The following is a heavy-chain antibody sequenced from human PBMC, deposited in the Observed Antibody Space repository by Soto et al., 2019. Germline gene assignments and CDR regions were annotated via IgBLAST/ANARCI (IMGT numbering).Heavy chain of an antibody. Sequence: QVQLVQSGAEVKKPGSSVKVSCKASGGTFSSYAISWVRQAPGQGLEWMGGIIPIFGTANYAQKFQGRVTITADESTSTASMELSSLRAEDTAVYYCARDPGRYCTNGVCYDNWFDPWGQGTLVTVSS. J-gene: IGHJ5*02. CDR3: ARDPGRYCTNGVCYDNWFDP. CDR1: GGTFSSYA. D-gene: IGHD2-8*01. V-gene: IGHV1-69*01. CDR2: IIPIFGTA.